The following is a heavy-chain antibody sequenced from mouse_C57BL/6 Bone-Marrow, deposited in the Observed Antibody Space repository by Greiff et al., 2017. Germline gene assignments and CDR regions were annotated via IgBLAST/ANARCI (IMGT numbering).Heavy chain of an antibody. Sequence: VQLQQPGAELVMPGASVKLSCKASGYTFTSYWMHWVKQRPGQGLEWIGEIDPSDSYTNYNQKFKGKSTLTVDKSSSPAYMQLSSLTSEDSAVYYCAREEIYYDYGFAYWGQGTLVTVSA. CDR1: GYTFTSYW. CDR2: IDPSDSYT. CDR3: AREEIYYDYGFAY. V-gene: IGHV1-69*01. J-gene: IGHJ3*01. D-gene: IGHD2-4*01.